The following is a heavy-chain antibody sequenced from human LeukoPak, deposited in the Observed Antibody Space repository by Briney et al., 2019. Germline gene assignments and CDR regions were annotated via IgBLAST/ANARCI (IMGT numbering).Heavy chain of an antibody. D-gene: IGHD3-10*01. J-gene: IGHJ6*02. Sequence: GGSLRLSCAASGFTFSSYGMHWIRQALGKGLEWVAFIRYDGSNKYYADSVKGRFTISRDNSKNTLYLQMNSLRAEDTAVYYCAKDSEVLLWLGFHGMDVSGQGTTVTVSS. CDR3: AKDSEVLLWLGFHGMDV. V-gene: IGHV3-30*02. CDR1: GFTFSSYG. CDR2: IRYDGSNK.